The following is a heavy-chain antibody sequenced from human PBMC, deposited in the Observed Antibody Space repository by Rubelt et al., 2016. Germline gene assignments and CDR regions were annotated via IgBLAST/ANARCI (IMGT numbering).Heavy chain of an antibody. D-gene: IGHD4-17*01. CDR1: GGSISSSSYY. J-gene: IGHJ2*01. CDR3: ASSSYGDYEFDL. CDR2: IYYSGST. V-gene: IGHV4-39*07. Sequence: QLQLQESGPGLVKPSETLSLTCTVSGGSISSSSYYWGWIRQPPGKGLEWIGSIYYSGSTNYNPSLKSRVTISVDTSKNQFSLKLSSVTAADTAVYYCASSSYGDYEFDLWGRGTLVTVSS.